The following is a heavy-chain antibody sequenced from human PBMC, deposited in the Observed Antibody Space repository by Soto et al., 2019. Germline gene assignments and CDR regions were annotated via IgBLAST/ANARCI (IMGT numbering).Heavy chain of an antibody. CDR1: GYTFTSHG. V-gene: IGHV1-18*01. D-gene: IGHD2-2*01. Sequence: ASVKVSCKASGYTFTSHGIGWVRQAPGQGLEWMGWISAYNGNTNYAQKFQGRVTMTTDTSTSTAYMELRSLRSDDTAVYYCARLTSVFYWYFDYWGQGTLVTVSS. J-gene: IGHJ4*02. CDR2: ISAYNGNT. CDR3: ARLTSVFYWYFDY.